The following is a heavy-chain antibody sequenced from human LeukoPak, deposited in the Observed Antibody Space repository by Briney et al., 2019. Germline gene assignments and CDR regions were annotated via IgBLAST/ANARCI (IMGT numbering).Heavy chain of an antibody. V-gene: IGHV4-34*01. Sequence: PSETLSLTCAVYGGSFSGYYWSWIRQPPGKGLEWIGEINHSGSTNYNPSLKSRVTISVDTSKNQFSLKLSSVTAADTAVYYCARAHLFSKWLAPWGQGTLVTVSS. J-gene: IGHJ5*02. CDR2: INHSGST. CDR3: ARAHLFSKWLAP. D-gene: IGHD6-19*01. CDR1: GGSFSGYY.